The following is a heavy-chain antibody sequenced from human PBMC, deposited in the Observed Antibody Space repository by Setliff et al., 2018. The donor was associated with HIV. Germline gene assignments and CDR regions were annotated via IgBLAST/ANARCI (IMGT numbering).Heavy chain of an antibody. CDR1: GYTFTSYG. Sequence: GASVKVSCKASGYTFTSYGISWVRQAPGQGLEGMGWISAYNGNTNYAQKFQGRVRFSAVESTSTAYMELSSLKSEDTAVYFCARGSMSKVMFILVSAFDIWGQGTLVTVSS. J-gene: IGHJ3*02. CDR3: ARGSMSKVMFILVSAFDI. D-gene: IGHD4-17*01. V-gene: IGHV1-18*01. CDR2: ISAYNGNT.